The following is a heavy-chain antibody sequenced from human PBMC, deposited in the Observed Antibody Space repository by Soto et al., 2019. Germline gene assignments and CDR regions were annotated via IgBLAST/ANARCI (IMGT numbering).Heavy chain of an antibody. Sequence: LSLTCAASGFTFSSYSMNWVRQAPGKGLEWVSSISSSSSYIYYADSVKGRFTISRDNAKNSLYLQMNSLRAEDTAVYYCARETGTNEGVFDYWGQGTLVTVSS. CDR2: ISSSSSYI. CDR1: GFTFSSYS. CDR3: ARETGTNEGVFDY. D-gene: IGHD1-1*01. V-gene: IGHV3-21*01. J-gene: IGHJ4*02.